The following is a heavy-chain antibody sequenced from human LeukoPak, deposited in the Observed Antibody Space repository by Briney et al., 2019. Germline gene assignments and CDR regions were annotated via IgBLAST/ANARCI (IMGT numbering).Heavy chain of an antibody. D-gene: IGHD6-19*01. J-gene: IGHJ6*03. V-gene: IGHV3-7*01. CDR1: GFTFSSYW. CDR2: IKQDGSEK. CDR3: ARKYSSCWLYYYYYMDV. Sequence: GGSLRLSCAASGFTFSSYWMSWVRQAPGKGLEWVANIKQDGSEKYYVDSVKGRFTISRDNATNSLYLQMNSLRAEDTAVYYCARKYSSCWLYYYYYMDVCGKGTTVTVSS.